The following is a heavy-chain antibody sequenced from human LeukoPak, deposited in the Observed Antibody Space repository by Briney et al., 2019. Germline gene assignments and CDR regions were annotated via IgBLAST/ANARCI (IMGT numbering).Heavy chain of an antibody. Sequence: GGSLRLSCTASGFTFGDYAMSWVRQAPGKGPEWVGFIRRKANGGTTEYAASVNGRFTISRDDSKSIAYLQMNSLKTEDTAVYYCTSGLYYDSWSDLFDYWGQGTLVTVSS. CDR2: IRRKANGGTT. V-gene: IGHV3-49*04. D-gene: IGHD3-3*01. CDR3: TSGLYYDSWSDLFDY. J-gene: IGHJ4*02. CDR1: GFTFGDYA.